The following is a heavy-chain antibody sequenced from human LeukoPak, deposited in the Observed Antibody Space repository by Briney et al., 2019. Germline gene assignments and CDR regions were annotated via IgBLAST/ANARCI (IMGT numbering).Heavy chain of an antibody. Sequence: PSETLSLTCTVSGGSISSGGYYWSWIRQHPGKGLEWIGYIYYSGSTYYNPSLKSRVTISVDTSKNQFSLKLSSATAADTAVYYCARGRSGGSGSYYTYYFDYWGQGTLVTVSS. J-gene: IGHJ4*02. CDR3: ARGRSGGSGSYYTYYFDY. CDR2: IYYSGST. V-gene: IGHV4-31*03. D-gene: IGHD3-10*01. CDR1: GGSISSGGYY.